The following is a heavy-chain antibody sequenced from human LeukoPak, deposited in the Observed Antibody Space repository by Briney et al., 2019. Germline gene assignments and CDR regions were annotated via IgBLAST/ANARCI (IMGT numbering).Heavy chain of an antibody. Sequence: GGSLRLSCAASGFTFSSYGMHWVRQAPGKGLEWVADIWFDGKNEHFADSVKGRFTISRDNSKNTMYLQINSLRAEDTAMYYCARLPSLRLIDSWGQGTLVTVSS. V-gene: IGHV3-33*01. CDR2: IWFDGKNE. D-gene: IGHD2-8*01. CDR1: GFTFSSYG. J-gene: IGHJ4*02. CDR3: ARLPSLRLIDS.